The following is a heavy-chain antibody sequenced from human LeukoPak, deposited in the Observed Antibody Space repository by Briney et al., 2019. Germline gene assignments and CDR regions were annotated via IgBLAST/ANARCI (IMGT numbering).Heavy chain of an antibody. D-gene: IGHD3-10*01. V-gene: IGHV3-73*01. CDR1: GFTFSGSA. J-gene: IGHJ4*02. CDR3: TRHPGSGSYRLDFDY. CDR2: IRSKANSYAT. Sequence: GGSLRLSCAASGFTFSGSAMHWVRQASEKGLEWVGRIRSKANSYATAYAASVKGRFTISRDDSKNTAYLQMNSLKTEDTAVYYCTRHPGSGSYRLDFDYWGQGTLVTVSS.